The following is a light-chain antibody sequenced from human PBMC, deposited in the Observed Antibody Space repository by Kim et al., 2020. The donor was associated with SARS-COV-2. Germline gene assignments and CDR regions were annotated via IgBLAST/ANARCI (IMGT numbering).Light chain of an antibody. CDR2: GAS. CDR1: QSVSIN. V-gene: IGKV1-39*01. J-gene: IGKJ2*03. CDR3: QQTFSTQYS. Sequence: SASVGDRVTITCRETQSVSINLNWYQQRPGKAPRLLIYGASTVQSGVPSRFSGSGSGTGFTLTISSLQPEDFAIYYCQQTFSTQYSFGQGTKLEI.